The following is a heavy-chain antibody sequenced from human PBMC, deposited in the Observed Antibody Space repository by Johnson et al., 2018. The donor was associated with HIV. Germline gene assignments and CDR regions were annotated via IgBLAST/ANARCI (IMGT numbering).Heavy chain of an antibody. CDR2: LYSGGST. J-gene: IGHJ3*02. CDR1: GFTVSSNY. V-gene: IGHV3-66*01. D-gene: IGHD2-21*01. CDR3: ARDLWGVGAFDI. Sequence: VQLVESGGGLVQPGGSLRLSCAASGFTVSSNYMSWVRQAPGQGLEWVSVLYSGGSTGYADSVKGRFTISRDNAKNSLYLQMNSLRAEDTALYYCARDLWGVGAFDIWGQGTMVTVSS.